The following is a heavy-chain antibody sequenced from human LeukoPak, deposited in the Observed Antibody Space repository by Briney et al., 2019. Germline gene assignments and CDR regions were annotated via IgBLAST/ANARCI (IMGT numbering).Heavy chain of an antibody. CDR2: ISSSGSTI. Sequence: GGSLRLSCAASGSTFNSYEMNWVRQAPGKGLEWVSYISSSGSTIYYADSVKGRFTISRDNAKNSLYLQMNSLRAEDTAVYYCVREGRIVGATGDDYWGQGTLVTVSS. D-gene: IGHD1-26*01. V-gene: IGHV3-48*03. CDR1: GSTFNSYE. J-gene: IGHJ4*02. CDR3: VREGRIVGATGDDY.